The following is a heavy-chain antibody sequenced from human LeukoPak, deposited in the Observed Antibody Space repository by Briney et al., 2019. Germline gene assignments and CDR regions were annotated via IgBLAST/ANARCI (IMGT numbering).Heavy chain of an antibody. Sequence: VASVKVSCKASGYTFTGYYMHWVRQAPGQGLEWMGWINPNSGGTNYAQKFQGWVTMTRDTSISTAYMELSRLRSDDTAVYYCARGGFRGSSSWYNAFDIWGQGTMVTVSS. CDR1: GYTFTGYY. J-gene: IGHJ3*02. CDR2: INPNSGGT. V-gene: IGHV1-2*04. D-gene: IGHD6-13*01. CDR3: ARGGFRGSSSWYNAFDI.